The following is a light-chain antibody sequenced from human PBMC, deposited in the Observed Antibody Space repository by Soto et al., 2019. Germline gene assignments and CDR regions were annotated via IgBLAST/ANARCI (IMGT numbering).Light chain of an antibody. CDR3: TSYTSSRTFV. CDR2: EVS. CDR1: SSDVGGYKY. J-gene: IGLJ1*01. Sequence: QSALTQPASVSGSRGQSITISCTGTSSDVGGYKYVSWYQQYPGKAPKLMIYEVSNRPSGVSNRFSGSQSGNTASLTISGLQAEDEAEYYCTSYTSSRTFVFGTGTKLTVL. V-gene: IGLV2-14*01.